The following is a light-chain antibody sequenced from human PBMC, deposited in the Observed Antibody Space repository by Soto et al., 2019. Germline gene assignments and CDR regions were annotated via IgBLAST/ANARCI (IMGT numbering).Light chain of an antibody. V-gene: IGKV3-11*01. J-gene: IGKJ4*01. CDR2: DAS. CDR3: QPRSNWPLT. Sequence: ELVLTQSPATLSLSPGERATLACRASQSVSSYLAWYQQKPGQAPRLLIYDASNRATGIPARFSGSGSGTDFTLTISSLEPEDVAVYYCQPRSNWPLTFGGGTKVEIK. CDR1: QSVSSY.